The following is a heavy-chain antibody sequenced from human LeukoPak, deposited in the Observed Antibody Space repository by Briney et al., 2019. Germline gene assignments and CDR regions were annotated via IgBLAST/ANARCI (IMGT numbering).Heavy chain of an antibody. CDR2: INPNSGGT. J-gene: IGHJ4*02. Sequence: GASVKVSCKTSGYTFTGYYMHWVRQAPGQGLEWMGWINPNSGGTNYAQKFQGRVTMTRDTSIGTAYMELSRLRSDDTAVYYCARVGYCSSTSCYAHFDYWGQGTLVTVSS. V-gene: IGHV1-2*02. CDR3: ARVGYCSSTSCYAHFDY. D-gene: IGHD2-2*01. CDR1: GYTFTGYY.